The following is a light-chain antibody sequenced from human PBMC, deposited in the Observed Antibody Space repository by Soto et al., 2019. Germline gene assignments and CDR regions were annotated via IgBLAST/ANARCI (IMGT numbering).Light chain of an antibody. CDR2: DAT. V-gene: IGKV3-11*01. J-gene: IGKJ1*01. CDR3: QQRGNWPRTWA. Sequence: EIVLTQSPGTLSLSQGEGAALSCTASQSVNTSLGWYQQKTGQAPRLLIYDATLRATGIPARFTGSGSGTDFTLNITSIEPEDFAGCYCQQRGNWPRTWAFCQVTK. CDR1: QSVNTS.